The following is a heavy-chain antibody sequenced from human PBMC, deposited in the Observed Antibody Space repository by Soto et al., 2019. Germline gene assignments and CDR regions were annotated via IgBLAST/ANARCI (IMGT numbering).Heavy chain of an antibody. CDR2: IYYSGST. D-gene: IGHD6-19*01. CDR3: AREPVAGASPSVDL. Sequence: QVQLQESGPGLVKPSETLSLTCTVSGGSISSYYWSWIRQPPGNGLEWIGYIYYSGSTNYNPSLKNRVTIAVDTSKNQFSLKLSSVTAADTAVYYCAREPVAGASPSVDLWGRGTLVTVS. J-gene: IGHJ2*01. CDR1: GGSISSYY. V-gene: IGHV4-59*01.